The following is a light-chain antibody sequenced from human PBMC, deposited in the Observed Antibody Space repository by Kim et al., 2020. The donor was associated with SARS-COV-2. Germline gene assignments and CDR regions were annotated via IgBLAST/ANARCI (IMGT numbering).Light chain of an antibody. Sequence: LSPGDRATLSCRASQSVSSSYLAWYQQKPDQAPRLLIYGASSRATGIPDRFSGSGSGTDFTLTISRLEPEDFAVYYCQQYGSSPYTFGQGTKLEI. CDR2: GAS. V-gene: IGKV3-20*01. J-gene: IGKJ2*01. CDR1: QSVSSSY. CDR3: QQYGSSPYT.